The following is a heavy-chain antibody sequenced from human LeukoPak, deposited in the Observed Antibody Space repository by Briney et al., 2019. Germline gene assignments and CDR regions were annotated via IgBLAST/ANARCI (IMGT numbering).Heavy chain of an antibody. J-gene: IGHJ4*02. V-gene: IGHV4-34*01. CDR2: INHSGST. CDR1: GASFGGDF. Sequence: PSETLSLTCAVYGASFGGDFWSWIRQPPGKGLEWIGEINHSGSTNYNASLKSRVTISIDTSKKQFSLNLTSVTAADTALYYCARGHSVTRTLHYWGQGALVTVSS. D-gene: IGHD5/OR15-5a*01. CDR3: ARGHSVTRTLHY.